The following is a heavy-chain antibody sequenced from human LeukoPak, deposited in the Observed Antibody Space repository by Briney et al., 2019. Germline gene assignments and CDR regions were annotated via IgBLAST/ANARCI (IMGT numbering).Heavy chain of an antibody. D-gene: IGHD3-3*01. CDR1: GFTVSSNY. Sequence: PGGSLRLSCAASGFTVSSNYMSWVRQAPGKGLEWVSVIYSGGSTYYADSVKGRFTISRDNSKNTLYLQMNSLRAEDTAVYYCASGFTIFGVVAHFDYWGRGTLVTVSS. V-gene: IGHV3-53*01. CDR2: IYSGGST. CDR3: ASGFTIFGVVAHFDY. J-gene: IGHJ4*02.